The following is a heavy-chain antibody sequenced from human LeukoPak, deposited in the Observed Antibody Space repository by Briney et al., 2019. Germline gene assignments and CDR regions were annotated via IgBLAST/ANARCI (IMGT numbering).Heavy chain of an antibody. D-gene: IGHD1-14*01. CDR2: IRYDGSNK. V-gene: IGHV3-30*02. CDR3: AKERRGAPPGLDY. Sequence: PGGSLRLSCAASGFTFSSYGMHWVRQAPGKGLEWVAFIRYDGSNKYYADSVKGRFTISRDNSKNTLYPQMNSLRAEDTAVYYCAKERRGAPPGLDYWGQGTLVTVSS. CDR1: GFTFSSYG. J-gene: IGHJ4*02.